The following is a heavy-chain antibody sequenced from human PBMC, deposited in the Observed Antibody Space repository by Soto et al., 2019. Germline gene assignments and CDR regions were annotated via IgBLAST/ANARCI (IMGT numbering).Heavy chain of an antibody. CDR3: ARVPITIFGVVISYWLDP. J-gene: IGHJ5*02. Sequence: ASVKVSCKASGYTFTSYDINWVRQATGQGLEWMGWMNPNSGNTGYAPKFQGRVTMTRNTSITTAYMELSSLRSEDTAVYYCARVPITIFGVVISYWLDPWGQGTLVTVSS. V-gene: IGHV1-8*01. D-gene: IGHD3-3*01. CDR2: MNPNSGNT. CDR1: GYTFTSYD.